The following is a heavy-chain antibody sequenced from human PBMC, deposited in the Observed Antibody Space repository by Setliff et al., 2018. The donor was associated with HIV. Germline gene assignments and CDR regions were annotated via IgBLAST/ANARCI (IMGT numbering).Heavy chain of an antibody. J-gene: IGHJ4*02. D-gene: IGHD6-25*01. Sequence: PSETLSLTCAVYGGTFSGHYWSWIRQPPGQGLDWIGEIHPSGNTYYNPSLQGRVTISVDTSKNQFSQNLSSVTAADTAVYYCARGLDSAKIHYWGQGTLVTVSS. CDR1: GGTFSGHY. CDR2: IHPSGNT. CDR3: ARGLDSAKIHY. V-gene: IGHV4-34*01.